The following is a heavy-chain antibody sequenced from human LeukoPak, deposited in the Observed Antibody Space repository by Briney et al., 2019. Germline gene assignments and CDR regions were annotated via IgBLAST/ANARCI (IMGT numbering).Heavy chain of an antibody. CDR1: GGTFSSYA. D-gene: IGHD5-18*01. J-gene: IGHJ6*03. V-gene: IGHV1-69*06. CDR3: ARAGYSYGYGYYYYMDV. Sequence: SVKVSCKASGGTFSSYAISWVRQAPGQGLEWMGGIIPIFGTANYAQKFQGRVTITADKSTSTAYMELRSLRSDDTAVYYCARAGYSYGYGYYYYMDVWGKGTTVTISS. CDR2: IIPIFGTA.